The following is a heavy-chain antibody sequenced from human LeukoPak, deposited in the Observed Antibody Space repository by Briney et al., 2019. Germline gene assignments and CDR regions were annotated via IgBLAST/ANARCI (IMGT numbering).Heavy chain of an antibody. D-gene: IGHD2-21*02. Sequence: SGPTLVKPTQTLTLTCTFSGFSLSTSGVGVGWIRQPPGKALEWLALIYWDDDKRYSPSLKSRLTITKDTSKNQVVLTMTNMDPVDTATYYCAHSYFTGLAYCGGDCYSLYFDYWGQGTLVTVSS. CDR3: AHSYFTGLAYCGGDCYSLYFDY. J-gene: IGHJ4*02. CDR2: IYWDDDK. V-gene: IGHV2-5*02. CDR1: GFSLSTSGVG.